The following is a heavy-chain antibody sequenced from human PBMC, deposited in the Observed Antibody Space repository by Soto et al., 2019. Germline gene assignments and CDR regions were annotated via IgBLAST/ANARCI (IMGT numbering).Heavy chain of an antibody. CDR3: ARFGELLSGYYYYGMDV. CDR2: IYYSGST. D-gene: IGHD3-10*01. CDR1: GGSISSYY. J-gene: IGHJ6*02. V-gene: IGHV4-59*01. Sequence: SETLSLTCTVSGGSISSYYWSWIRQPPGKGLEWIGYIYYSGSTNYNPSLKSRVTISVDTSKNQFSLKLSSVTAADTAVYYCARFGELLSGYYYYGMDVWGQGTTVTVSS.